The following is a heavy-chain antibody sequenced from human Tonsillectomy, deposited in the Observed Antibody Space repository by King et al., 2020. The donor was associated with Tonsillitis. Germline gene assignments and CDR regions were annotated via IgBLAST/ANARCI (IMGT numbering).Heavy chain of an antibody. J-gene: IGHJ4*02. CDR1: GYTFTSYG. D-gene: IGHD3-22*01. V-gene: IGHV1-18*01. Sequence: VQLVESGAEVKKPGASVKVSCKASGYTFTSYGLSWVRQAPGQGLEWMGWISAYNGNTNYAQKLQGRVTMTTDTSTSTAYMELRSLRSDDTAVYYCARDLYYYDSSGLATVDYWGQGTLVTVSS. CDR2: ISAYNGNT. CDR3: ARDLYYYDSSGLATVDY.